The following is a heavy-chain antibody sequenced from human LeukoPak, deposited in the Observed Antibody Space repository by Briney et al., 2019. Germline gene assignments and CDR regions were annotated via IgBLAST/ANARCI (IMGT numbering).Heavy chain of an antibody. J-gene: IGHJ4*02. CDR3: ARKGVVSDY. CDR2: INHSGST. V-gene: IGHV4-34*01. D-gene: IGHD2-15*01. Sequence: GSLRLSCAASGFTVSSNYMSWIRQPPGKGLEWIGEINHSGSTNYNPSLKSRVTISVDTSKNQFSLKLSSVTAADTAVYYCARKGVVSDYWGQGTLVTVSS. CDR1: GFTVSSNY.